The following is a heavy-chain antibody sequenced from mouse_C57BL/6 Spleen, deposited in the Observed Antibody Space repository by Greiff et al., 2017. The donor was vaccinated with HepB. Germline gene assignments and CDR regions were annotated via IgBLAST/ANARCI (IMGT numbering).Heavy chain of an antibody. J-gene: IGHJ1*03. CDR1: GYTFTSYT. Sequence: VQRVESGAELARPGASVKMSCKASGYTFTSYTMHWVKQRPGQGLEWIGYINPSSGYTKYNQKFKDKATLTADKSSSTAYMQLSSLTSEDSAVYYCAQDGSSPNWYFDVWGTGTTVTVSS. CDR3: AQDGSSPNWYFDV. V-gene: IGHV1-4*01. CDR2: INPSSGYT. D-gene: IGHD1-1*01.